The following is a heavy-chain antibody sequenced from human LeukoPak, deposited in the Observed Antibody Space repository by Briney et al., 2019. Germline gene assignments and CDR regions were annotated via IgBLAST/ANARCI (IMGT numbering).Heavy chain of an antibody. V-gene: IGHV1-8*02. Sequence: ASVKVSCKASGYTFTSYDINWVRQASGQGLEWMGWMNPSSGNTGYAQKFQGRVTTTEDTSTDTAYMELSSLRSEDTAVYYCATVNLLGYCSSTSCYNNWFDPWGQGTLVTVSS. J-gene: IGHJ5*02. CDR2: MNPSSGNT. CDR1: GYTFTSYD. CDR3: ATVNLLGYCSSTSCYNNWFDP. D-gene: IGHD2-2*02.